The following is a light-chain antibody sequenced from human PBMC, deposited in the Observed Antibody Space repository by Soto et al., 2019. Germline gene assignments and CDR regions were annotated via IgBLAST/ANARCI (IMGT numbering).Light chain of an antibody. CDR2: AAS. CDR1: QAIRTD. Sequence: DIQMTQSPSSLSASVGDRVTITCRASQAIRTDLGWYQQKPGKAPKRLIYAASSLQSGVPSRFSGSGSGTEFTLTISSLQPEDFGTYYCLQHNSYPITFGQGTRLEIK. CDR3: LQHNSYPIT. J-gene: IGKJ5*01. V-gene: IGKV1-17*01.